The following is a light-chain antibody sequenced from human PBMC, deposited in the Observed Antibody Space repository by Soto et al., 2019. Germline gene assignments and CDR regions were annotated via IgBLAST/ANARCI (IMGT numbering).Light chain of an antibody. V-gene: IGLV8-61*01. Sequence: QTVVTQEPSFSVSPGGTVTLTCGLSSGSVSTSYYPSWYQQTPGQAPRTVIYATNSRSSGVPARFSGSILGNKAALTITGAQADDESDYYCVLYMGSGTVVFGGGHKLTVL. J-gene: IGLJ2*01. CDR2: ATN. CDR1: SGSVSTSYY. CDR3: VLYMGSGTVV.